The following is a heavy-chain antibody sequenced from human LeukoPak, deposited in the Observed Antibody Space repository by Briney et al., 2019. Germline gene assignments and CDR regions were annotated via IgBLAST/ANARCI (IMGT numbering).Heavy chain of an antibody. Sequence: GASVKVSCKASGGTFSSYAISWVRQAPGQGLEWMGWISAYNGNTNYAQKLQGRVTMTTDTSTSTAYMELRSLRSDDTAVYYCARDAGWTGDTAMVLNYWGQGTLVTVSS. D-gene: IGHD5-18*01. J-gene: IGHJ4*02. CDR3: ARDAGWTGDTAMVLNY. V-gene: IGHV1-18*01. CDR1: GGTFSSYA. CDR2: ISAYNGNT.